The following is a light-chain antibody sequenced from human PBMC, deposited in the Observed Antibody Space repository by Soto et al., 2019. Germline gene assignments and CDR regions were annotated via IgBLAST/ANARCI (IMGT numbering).Light chain of an antibody. CDR3: QVWDRSSDHVI. V-gene: IGLV3-21*04. J-gene: IGLJ2*01. Sequence: SYELTQPPSVSVAPGKTARITCAENNIGGKSVHWYQQKPGQAPVLVIYYDNDRPSGIPERFSGSNSGNTATLIINRVEAGDEADYYCQVWDRSSDHVISGGGTKLTVL. CDR2: YDN. CDR1: NIGGKS.